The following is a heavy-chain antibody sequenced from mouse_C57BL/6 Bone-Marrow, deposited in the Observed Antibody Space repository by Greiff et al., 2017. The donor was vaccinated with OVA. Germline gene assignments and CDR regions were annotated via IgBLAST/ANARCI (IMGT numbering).Heavy chain of an antibody. D-gene: IGHD1-1*01. CDR3: ESRSYDYAMDY. CDR2: ISSGGSYT. V-gene: IGHV5-6*01. CDR1: GFTFSSYG. J-gene: IGHJ4*01. Sequence: EVQLVESGGDLVKPGGSLKLSCAASGFTFSSYGMSWVRQTPDKRLEWVATISSGGSYTYYPDSVKGRFTISRDNAKNTLYLQMSSLKSEDTAMYYCESRSYDYAMDYWGQGTSVTVSS.